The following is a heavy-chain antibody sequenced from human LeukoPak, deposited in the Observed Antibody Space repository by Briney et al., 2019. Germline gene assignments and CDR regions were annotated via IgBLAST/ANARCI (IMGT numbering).Heavy chain of an antibody. D-gene: IGHD2-2*01. CDR1: GFTFSQYG. V-gene: IGHV3-30*02. Sequence: PGGSLRLSCAAAGFTFSQYGMHWVRQAPGKGREWVSSIQYDENKKSYSDSVKGRFTVSRDNSKNTLFLQMNRLRVEDTAVYYCARDVAWYCTRASCSYFGFWGQGTLVTVSS. CDR3: ARDVAWYCTRASCSYFGF. J-gene: IGHJ4*02. CDR2: IQYDENKK.